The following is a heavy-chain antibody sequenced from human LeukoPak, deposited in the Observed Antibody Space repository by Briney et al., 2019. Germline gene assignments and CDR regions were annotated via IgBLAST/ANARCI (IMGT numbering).Heavy chain of an antibody. D-gene: IGHD3-10*01. J-gene: IGHJ4*02. CDR3: ARGGSGGRADY. CDR2: IYSGGST. Sequence: HTGGSLRLSCAASGFTVSSNYMSWVRQAPGKGLEWVSVIYSGGSTYYADSVKGRSTISRHNSKNTLYLQMNSLRAEDTAVYYCARGGSGGRADYWGQGTLVTVSS. V-gene: IGHV3-53*04. CDR1: GFTVSSNY.